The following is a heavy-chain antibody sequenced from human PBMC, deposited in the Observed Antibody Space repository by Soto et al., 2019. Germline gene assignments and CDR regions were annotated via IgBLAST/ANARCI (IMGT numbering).Heavy chain of an antibody. J-gene: IGHJ4*02. V-gene: IGHV3-23*01. D-gene: IGHD3-10*01. CDR2: ISGSGGST. CDR3: AKDLRMAVSITMVRGYS. Sequence: LRLSCAASGFTFSSYAMSWVRQAPGKGLEWVSAISGSGGSTYYADSVKGRFTISRDNSKNTLYLQMNSLRAEDTAVYYCAKDLRMAVSITMVRGYSWGQGTLVTVSS. CDR1: GFTFSSYA.